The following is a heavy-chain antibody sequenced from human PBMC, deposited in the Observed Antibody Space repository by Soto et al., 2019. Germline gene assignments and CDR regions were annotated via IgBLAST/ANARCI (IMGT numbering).Heavy chain of an antibody. CDR1: GDTFSSYT. CDR3: ARGNHRWLQLWYFDL. D-gene: IGHD5-12*01. CDR2: IIPIFGTA. Sequence: QVQLVQSGAEVKKPGSSVTVSCKASGDTFSSYTISWVRQAPGLGLEWMGGIIPIFGTANYAQKFQGRVTITADESTSTAYMELSSMRSEDTAVYYCARGNHRWLQLWYFDLWGRGTLVTVSS. J-gene: IGHJ2*01. V-gene: IGHV1-69*12.